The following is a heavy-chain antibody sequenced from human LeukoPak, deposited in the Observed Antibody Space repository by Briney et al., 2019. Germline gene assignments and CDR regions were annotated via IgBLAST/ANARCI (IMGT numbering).Heavy chain of an antibody. V-gene: IGHV3-23*01. CDR3: AKDLGYYDSSGYYYL. D-gene: IGHD3-22*01. Sequence: PGGSLRLSCAASGFTFSSYAMSWVRQAPGKGLEWASAISGSGGSTYYADSVKGRFTISRDNSKNTLYLQMNSLRAEDTAVYYCAKDLGYYDSSGYYYLWGQGTLVTVSS. CDR1: GFTFSSYA. J-gene: IGHJ5*02. CDR2: ISGSGGST.